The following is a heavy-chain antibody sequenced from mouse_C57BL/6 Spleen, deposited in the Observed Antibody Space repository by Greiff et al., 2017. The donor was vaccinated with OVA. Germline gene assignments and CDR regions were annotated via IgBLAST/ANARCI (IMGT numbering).Heavy chain of an antibody. D-gene: IGHD1-1*01. V-gene: IGHV5-6*02. CDR3: ARRSPSYGYFDY. J-gene: IGHJ2*01. CDR2: ISSGGSYT. Sequence: DVKLVESGGDLVKPGGSLKLSCAASGFTFSSYGMSWVRQTPDKRLEWVATISSGGSYTYYPDSVKGRFTISRDNAKNTLYLQMSSLKSEDTAMYYCARRSPSYGYFDYWGQGTTLTVSS. CDR1: GFTFSSYG.